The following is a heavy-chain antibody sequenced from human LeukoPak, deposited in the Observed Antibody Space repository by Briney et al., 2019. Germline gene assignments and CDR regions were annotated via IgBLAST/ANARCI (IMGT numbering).Heavy chain of an antibody. J-gene: IGHJ5*02. CDR2: ISGYNGKT. CDR3: ARAGAVVDNWFDP. Sequence: ASVKVSCKASGYTFNTYGSTWVRQAAGQGLEGMGWISGYNGKTKYAQKLQDRVTMTTDTSTPTAYMELRSLTSDDTAVYYCARAGAVVDNWFDPWGQGTLVTVSS. V-gene: IGHV1-18*01. D-gene: IGHD2-15*01. CDR1: GYTFNTYG.